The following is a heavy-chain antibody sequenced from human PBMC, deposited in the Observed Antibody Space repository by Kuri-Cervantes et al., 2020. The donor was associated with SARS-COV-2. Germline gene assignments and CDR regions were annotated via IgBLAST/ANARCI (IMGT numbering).Heavy chain of an antibody. CDR1: GFTFSSYS. CDR2: ISSSSSTI. J-gene: IGHJ4*02. CDR3: ARGSEAGYYYFDY. D-gene: IGHD3-9*01. Sequence: GGSLRLSCAASGFTFSSYSMNWVRQAPGKGLEWVSYISSSSSTIYYADSVKGRFTISRDSAKNSLYLQMNSLRDEDTAVYYCARGSEAGYYYFDYWGQGTLVTVSS. V-gene: IGHV3-48*02.